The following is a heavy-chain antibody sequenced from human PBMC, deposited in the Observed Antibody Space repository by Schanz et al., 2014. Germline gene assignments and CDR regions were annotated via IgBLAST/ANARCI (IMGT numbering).Heavy chain of an antibody. J-gene: IGHJ3*02. CDR3: AFDRDDAYDI. V-gene: IGHV1-46*01. CDR1: GYTFTNYY. CDR2: IYLSDAST. Sequence: QVQLVQSGAEVKKPGASVKLSCKASGYTFTNYYIHWVRQAPGQGLEWMGRIYLSDASTRYAQKFQGRVTVTRDTSTTTVPMYLSILISVDTAVYFCAFDRDDAYDIWGQGATVTFSS. D-gene: IGHD3-9*01.